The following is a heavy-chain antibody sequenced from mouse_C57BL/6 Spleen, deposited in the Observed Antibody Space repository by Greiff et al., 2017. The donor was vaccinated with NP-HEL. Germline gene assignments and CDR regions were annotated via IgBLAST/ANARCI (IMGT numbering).Heavy chain of an antibody. CDR2: IDPSDSET. V-gene: IGHV1-52*01. D-gene: IGHD2-5*01. Sequence: VQLQQSGAELVRPGSSVKLSCKASGYTFTSYWMHWVKQRPLQGLEWIGNIDPSDSETHYNQKFKDKATLTVDKSSSTAYMQLSSLTSEDSAVYYCARGYYSNYNYAMDYWGQGTSVTVSS. CDR1: GYTFTSYW. CDR3: ARGYYSNYNYAMDY. J-gene: IGHJ4*01.